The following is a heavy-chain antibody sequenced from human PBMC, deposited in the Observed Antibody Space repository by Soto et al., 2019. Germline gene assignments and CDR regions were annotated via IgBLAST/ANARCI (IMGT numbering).Heavy chain of an antibody. CDR2: LNKDGANE. D-gene: IGHD3-9*01. V-gene: IGHV3-23*01. Sequence: EVQLLESGGDLVRPGESLRLSCTASGFILSNYAMNWVRQAPGKGLEWVSTLNKDGANEHYADSVKGRFTISRDGSKNTLYLQMNSLRAEDTAMYYCAKDPSTGSADYWGQGTQVTVSS. CDR3: AKDPSTGSADY. CDR1: GFILSNYA. J-gene: IGHJ4*02.